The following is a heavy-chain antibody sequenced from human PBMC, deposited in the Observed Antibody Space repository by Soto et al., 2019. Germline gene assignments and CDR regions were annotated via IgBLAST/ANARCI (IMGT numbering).Heavy chain of an antibody. CDR3: ARGVEEPNWFDP. CDR1: GGSISSSSYY. Sequence: SETLSLTCTVSGGSISSSSYYWGWIRQPPGKGLEWIGNIYYSGSTYYNPSLKSRVTISVDTSKNQFSLKLSSVTAADTAVYYCARGVEEPNWFDPWGQGTLVTVSS. CDR2: IYYSGST. V-gene: IGHV4-39*07. D-gene: IGHD3-10*01. J-gene: IGHJ5*02.